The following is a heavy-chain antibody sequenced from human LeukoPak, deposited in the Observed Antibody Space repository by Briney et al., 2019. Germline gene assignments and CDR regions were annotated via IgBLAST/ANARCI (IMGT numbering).Heavy chain of an antibody. D-gene: IGHD6-19*01. J-gene: IGHJ4*02. CDR1: GFIFSSYW. CDR2: INTDGSST. V-gene: IGHV3-74*01. Sequence: GGSLRLSCAASGFIFSSYWMHWVRHAPGKGLAWVLCINTDGSSTSYADSVKGRFTISRDNAKNTLYLQMNSLRAEDTAVYYCARQQWLDGAYYFDYWGQGTLVTVSS. CDR3: ARQQWLDGAYYFDY.